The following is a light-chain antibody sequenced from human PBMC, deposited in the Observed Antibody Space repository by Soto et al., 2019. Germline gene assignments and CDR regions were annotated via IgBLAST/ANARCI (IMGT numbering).Light chain of an antibody. Sequence: DLQMTQSPSSPSASVGDRVTITCRASQSIDSYLNWYQQKPGKAPKLLIYGASSLQSGVPSRFSGSGSGTEFTLTISSLQPEDFASYYCQQTYSTLFSFGQGTNLEIK. V-gene: IGKV1-39*01. CDR1: QSIDSY. CDR3: QQTYSTLFS. J-gene: IGKJ2*03. CDR2: GAS.